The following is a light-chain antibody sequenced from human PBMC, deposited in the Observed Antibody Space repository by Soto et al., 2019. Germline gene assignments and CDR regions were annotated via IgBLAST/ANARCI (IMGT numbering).Light chain of an antibody. J-gene: IGKJ2*03. V-gene: IGKV3-11*01. CDR3: QQRSNWPYS. Sequence: EIVFTQSPATLSLSPGQSATLSCRASQSVSSHFAWYQQKPGQAPRILIYDASNRDTGIPARFSGIRSGTDFTITISRLQPEDSEVYYGQQRSNWPYSFGQGNKV. CDR2: DAS. CDR1: QSVSSH.